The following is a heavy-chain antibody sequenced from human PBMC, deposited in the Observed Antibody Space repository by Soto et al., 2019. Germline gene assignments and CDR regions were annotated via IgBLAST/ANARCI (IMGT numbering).Heavy chain of an antibody. Sequence: EIQILESGGALVQPGGSLRLSCSVSGFTFSDYAMNWVRQAPGKGLEWVSAVSGRGDGTFYADSVKGRFTISRDNSKNTVYMQINSLTVDDTAVYYCAKDVEEVLPYYGMAVWGRGTTVRVSS. V-gene: IGHV3-23*01. CDR3: AKDVEEVLPYYGMAV. J-gene: IGHJ6*02. CDR2: VSGRGDGT. CDR1: GFTFSDYA.